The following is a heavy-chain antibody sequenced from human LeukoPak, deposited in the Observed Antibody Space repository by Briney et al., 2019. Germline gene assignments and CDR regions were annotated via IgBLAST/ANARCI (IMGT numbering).Heavy chain of an antibody. CDR1: GFTFSSYS. J-gene: IGHJ4*02. Sequence: GGSLRLSCAASGFTFSSYSMNWVRQAPGKGLEWVSSISSSSSYIYYADSVKGRFTISRDNAKNSLYLQMNSLRAEETAVYYCAREDPREIVVSYWGQGTLVTVSS. CDR3: AREDPREIVVSY. CDR2: ISSSSSYI. D-gene: IGHD3-22*01. V-gene: IGHV3-21*01.